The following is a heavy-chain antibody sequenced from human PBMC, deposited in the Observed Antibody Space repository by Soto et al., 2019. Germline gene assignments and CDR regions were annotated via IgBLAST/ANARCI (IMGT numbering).Heavy chain of an antibody. CDR2: INDVGYST. CDR1: GFTFSSYA. Sequence: LRLSCAASGFTFSSYAMNWVRQAPGKGLQWVSAINDVGYSTYYADSVKGRFTISRDNSKNTLYLQMSSPRAEDTAVYFCAKVTSRESGYSYGKSDYWGQGTPVTVSS. D-gene: IGHD5-18*01. J-gene: IGHJ4*02. CDR3: AKVTSRESGYSYGKSDY. V-gene: IGHV3-23*01.